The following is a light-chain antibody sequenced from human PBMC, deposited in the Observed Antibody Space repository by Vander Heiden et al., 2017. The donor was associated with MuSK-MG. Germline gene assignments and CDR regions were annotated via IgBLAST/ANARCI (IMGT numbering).Light chain of an antibody. CDR3: QQYVATPIT. Sequence: SPGERATLSCRASQSFSSNYLAWHQQKPGQAPRLLIYGASNRATGIPDRFSGSVSGTDFTLTISRLEPEDFAVYYCQQYVATPITFGQGTRLEIK. V-gene: IGKV3-20*01. CDR1: QSFSSNY. CDR2: GAS. J-gene: IGKJ5*01.